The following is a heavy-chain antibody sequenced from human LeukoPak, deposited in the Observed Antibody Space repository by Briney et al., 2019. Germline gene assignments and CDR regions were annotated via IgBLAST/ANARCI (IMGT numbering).Heavy chain of an antibody. CDR2: IYYSGST. Sequence: PSQTLSLTCTVSGGSISSGDYYWSWIRQPPGKGLEWIGYIYYSGSTYYNPSLKSRVTISVDTSKNQFSLNLTSVTVADTAVYYCVGFYGSGSYHWFDPWGQGTLVTVSS. V-gene: IGHV4-30-4*01. D-gene: IGHD3-10*01. J-gene: IGHJ5*02. CDR1: GGSISSGDYY. CDR3: VGFYGSGSYHWFDP.